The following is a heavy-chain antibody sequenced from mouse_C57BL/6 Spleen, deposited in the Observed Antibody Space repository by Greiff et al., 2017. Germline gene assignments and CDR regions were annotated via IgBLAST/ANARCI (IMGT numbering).Heavy chain of an antibody. CDR2: ISCGSSTI. CDR1: GFTFSDYG. J-gene: IGHJ4*01. V-gene: IGHV5-17*01. Sequence: EVKLMESGGGLVKPGGSLKLSCAASGFTFSDYGMHWVRQAPEKGLEWVAYISCGSSTIYYADTVKGRFTISRDNAKNTLFLQMTSLRSEDTAMYYCARQAYYSNYLRLDYAMDYWGQGTSVTVSS. CDR3: ARQAYYSNYLRLDYAMDY. D-gene: IGHD2-5*01.